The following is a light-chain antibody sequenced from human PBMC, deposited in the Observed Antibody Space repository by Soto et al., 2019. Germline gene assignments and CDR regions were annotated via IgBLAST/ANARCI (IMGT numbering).Light chain of an antibody. J-gene: IGKJ3*01. V-gene: IGKV3-11*01. Sequence: EIVLTQSPATLSLSPGERATLSCRASQSVSSYLAWYQQKPGQAPRLLIYDASNRATAIPARFSGSGSGIDFTLTISSLEPEDFAVYYCQQRSNWPITFGPGTKVEIK. CDR1: QSVSSY. CDR3: QQRSNWPIT. CDR2: DAS.